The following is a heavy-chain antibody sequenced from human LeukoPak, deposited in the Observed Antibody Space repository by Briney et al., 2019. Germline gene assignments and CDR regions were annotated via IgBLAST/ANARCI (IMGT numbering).Heavy chain of an antibody. CDR3: ARDRSTAANFDY. D-gene: IGHD5-18*01. CDR2: ISSSSTI. V-gene: IGHV3-48*01. CDR1: GFTFSSYS. Sequence: GGSLRLSCAASGFTFSSYSMNWVRQAPGKGLEWVSYISSSSTIYYADSVKGRFTISRDNAKNSLYLQMNSLRAEDTAVYYCARDRSTAANFDYWGQGTLVTVSS. J-gene: IGHJ4*02.